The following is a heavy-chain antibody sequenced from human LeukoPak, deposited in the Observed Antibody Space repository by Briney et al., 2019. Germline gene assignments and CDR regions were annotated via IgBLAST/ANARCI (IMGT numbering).Heavy chain of an antibody. CDR1: GFTFSSYA. CDR3: ARDHVGLEYSSSSTKTFDY. Sequence: PGGSLRLSCSASGFTFSSYAMHWVRQAPGKGLEWVAVILYDGSNKYYADSVKGRFTISRDNAKNSLYLQMNSLRAEDTAVYYCARDHVGLEYSSSSTKTFDYWGQGTLVTVSS. V-gene: IGHV3-30-3*01. J-gene: IGHJ4*02. CDR2: ILYDGSNK. D-gene: IGHD6-6*01.